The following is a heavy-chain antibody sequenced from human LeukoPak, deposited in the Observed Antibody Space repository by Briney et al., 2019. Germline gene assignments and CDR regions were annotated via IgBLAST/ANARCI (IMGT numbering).Heavy chain of an antibody. D-gene: IGHD3-10*01. J-gene: IGHJ6*02. CDR3: ARPTYGSGNYYYGMDV. CDR2: IYSGGST. Sequence: GGSLRLSCAASGFTVSSNYMSWVRQAPGKGLEWVSVIYSGGSTYYADSVKGRFTISRDNPKNTLYLQMNSLRAEDTAVYYCARPTYGSGNYYYGMDVWGQGTTVTVSS. CDR1: GFTVSSNY. V-gene: IGHV3-66*04.